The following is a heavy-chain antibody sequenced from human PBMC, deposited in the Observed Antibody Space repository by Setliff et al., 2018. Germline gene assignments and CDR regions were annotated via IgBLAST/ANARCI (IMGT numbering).Heavy chain of an antibody. CDR2: IIPIFGTA. J-gene: IGHJ4*02. Sequence: SVKVSCKAYGGTFSSYAISWVRQAPGQGLEWMGGIIPIFGTANYAQKFQGRVTITADESTSTAYMELSSLRSEDTAVYYCASSRDYNFWSGYYSPLDYWGQGTLVTVSS. V-gene: IGHV1-69*13. CDR1: GGTFSSYA. D-gene: IGHD3-3*01. CDR3: ASSRDYNFWSGYYSPLDY.